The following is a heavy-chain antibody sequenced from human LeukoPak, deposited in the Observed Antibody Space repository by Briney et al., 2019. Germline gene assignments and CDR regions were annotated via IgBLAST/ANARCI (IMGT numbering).Heavy chain of an antibody. Sequence: SETLSLTCAVYGGSFSGYYWSWIRQPPGKGLEWIGEINHSGSTNYNPSLKSRVTISVDTSKNQFSLKLSSGTAADTAVYYCASTGPGSNSGYAYWGQGTLVTVSS. CDR1: GGSFSGYY. V-gene: IGHV4-34*01. CDR2: INHSGST. J-gene: IGHJ4*02. D-gene: IGHD5-12*01. CDR3: ASTGPGSNSGYAY.